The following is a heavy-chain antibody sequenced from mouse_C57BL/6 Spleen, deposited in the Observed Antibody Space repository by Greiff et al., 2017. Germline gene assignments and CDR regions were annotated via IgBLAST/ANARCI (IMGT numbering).Heavy chain of an antibody. CDR1: GFTFSSYA. CDR3: TRGCYYGWYFDV. D-gene: IGHD1-1*01. J-gene: IGHJ1*03. V-gene: IGHV5-9-1*02. CDR2: ISSGGDYI. Sequence: EVQVVESGEGLVKPGGSLKLSCAASGFTFSSYAMSWVRQTPEKRLEWVAYISSGGDYIYYADTVKGRFTISRDNARNTLYLQISSLKSEDTAMYYCTRGCYYGWYFDVWGTGTTVTVSS.